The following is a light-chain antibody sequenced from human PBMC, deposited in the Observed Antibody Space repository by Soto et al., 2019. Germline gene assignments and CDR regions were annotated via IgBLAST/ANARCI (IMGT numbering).Light chain of an antibody. J-gene: IGLJ3*02. V-gene: IGLV2-11*01. CDR1: SSNVGAYNY. CDR3: CSYAGNSLWV. Sequence: QSVLTQPRSVSGSPGQSVTISCTGTSSNVGAYNYVSWYQQYPDKGPRLMIYDVSKWPSGVPDRFSGSKSGNTASLTISGLQAEDEADYYCCSYAGNSLWVFGGGTKVTVL. CDR2: DVS.